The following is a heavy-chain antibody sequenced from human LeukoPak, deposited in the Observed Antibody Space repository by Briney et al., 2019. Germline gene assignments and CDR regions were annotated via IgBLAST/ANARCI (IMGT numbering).Heavy chain of an antibody. V-gene: IGHV3-9*01. J-gene: IGHJ3*02. CDR2: ISWNSGTI. CDR3: VKPQLLLYDAFHI. D-gene: IGHD2-21*01. Sequence: PGGSLRLSCAASGFTFDDYAMHWVRQAPGKGLEWVSGISWNSGTIAYAYSVKGRFTISRDNAKNSLYLQMNSLRAEDTALYYCVKPQLLLYDAFHIWGQGTLVTVSS. CDR1: GFTFDDYA.